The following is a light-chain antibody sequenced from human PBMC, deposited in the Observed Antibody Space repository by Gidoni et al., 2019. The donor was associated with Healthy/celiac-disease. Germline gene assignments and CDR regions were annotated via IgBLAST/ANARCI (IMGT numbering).Light chain of an antibody. CDR3: QQSYSTLALT. V-gene: IGKV1-39*01. CDR2: AAS. Sequence: DIQMTQSPSSRSASVGDRVTITCRASQSISSYLNWYQQKPGKAPELLIYAASSLQRGVPSRFSGSGSGTDFTLTISSLQPEDFATYYCQQSYSTLALTFGGGTKVEIK. CDR1: QSISSY. J-gene: IGKJ4*01.